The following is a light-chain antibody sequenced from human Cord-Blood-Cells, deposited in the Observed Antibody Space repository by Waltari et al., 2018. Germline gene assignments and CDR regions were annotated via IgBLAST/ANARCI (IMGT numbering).Light chain of an antibody. V-gene: IGLV2-14*01. Sequence: QSALTQPASVSGSPGQAITISCPGTSSCRGGYNYVPWYQQHPGKAPKLMIYDVSNRPSGVSNRFSGSKSGNTASLTISGLQAEDEADYYCSSYTSSSTWVFGGGTKLTVL. CDR3: SSYTSSSTWV. J-gene: IGLJ3*02. CDR2: DVS. CDR1: SSCRGGYNY.